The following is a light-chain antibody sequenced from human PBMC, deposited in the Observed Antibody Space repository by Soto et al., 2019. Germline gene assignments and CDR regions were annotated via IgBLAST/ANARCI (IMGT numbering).Light chain of an antibody. CDR1: SSDVGSYNL. V-gene: IGLV2-23*02. CDR3: CSYAGSSTFF. Sequence: SALTQPASVSGSPGQSITISCTGTSSDVGSYNLVSWYQQHPGKAPKLMIYEVSKRPSGVSNRFSGSKSGNTASLTISGLQAEDEADYYCCSYAGSSTFFFGTGTKLTVL. CDR2: EVS. J-gene: IGLJ1*01.